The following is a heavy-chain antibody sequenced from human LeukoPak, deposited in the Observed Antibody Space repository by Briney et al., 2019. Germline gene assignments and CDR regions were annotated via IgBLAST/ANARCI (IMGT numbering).Heavy chain of an antibody. CDR3: ASWKVVVSNGGFDI. V-gene: IGHV3-7*01. J-gene: IGHJ3*02. Sequence: PGGSLRLSCAPSGFIFSSYWMSWVRQAPGKGLEWVASIKHDASEKYYVVSVKGRFTISRDNAKNSLNLQMNSLRAEDTAVYYCASWKVVVSNGGFDIWGQGTMVTVSS. CDR2: IKHDASEK. CDR1: GFIFSSYW. D-gene: IGHD3-22*01.